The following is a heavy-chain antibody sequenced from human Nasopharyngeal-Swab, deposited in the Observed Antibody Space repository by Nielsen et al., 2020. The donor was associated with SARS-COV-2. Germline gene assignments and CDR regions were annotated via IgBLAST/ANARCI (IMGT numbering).Heavy chain of an antibody. Sequence: WIRQPPGKGLEWVSYISSSGSTIYYADSVKGRFTISRDNAKNSLYLQMNSLRAEDTAVYYCARDYCSSTSCYDYWGQGTLVTVSS. D-gene: IGHD2-2*01. CDR3: ARDYCSSTSCYDY. J-gene: IGHJ4*02. CDR2: ISSSGSTI. V-gene: IGHV3-11*04.